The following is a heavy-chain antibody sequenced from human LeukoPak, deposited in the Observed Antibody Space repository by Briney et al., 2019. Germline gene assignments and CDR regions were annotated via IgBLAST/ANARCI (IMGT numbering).Heavy chain of an antibody. CDR1: GYTFISYG. V-gene: IGHV1-18*01. J-gene: IGHJ6*03. D-gene: IGHD1-1*01. CDR2: ISAYNGNT. CDR3: ARAGRLAGTIKYYLGYYYYMDV. Sequence: ASVKVSCKASGYTFISYGISWVRQAPGQGLEWMGWISAYNGNTNYAQKLQGRVTMTTDTSTSTAYMELRSLRSDDTAVYYCARAGRLAGTIKYYLGYYYYMDVWGKGTTVTVSS.